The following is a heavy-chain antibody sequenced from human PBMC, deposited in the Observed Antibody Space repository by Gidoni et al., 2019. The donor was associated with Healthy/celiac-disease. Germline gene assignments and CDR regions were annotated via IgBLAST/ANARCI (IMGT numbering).Heavy chain of an antibody. CDR2: IIPIFGTA. V-gene: IGHV1-69*01. CDR1: GGTFSSYA. CDR3: ARDRSGWFVFDY. D-gene: IGHD6-19*01. Sequence: QVQLEQSGAEAKKPGSSAKVSCQASGGTFSSYAISWVRQAPGQGLEWMGGIIPIFGTANYAQKFQGRVTITADESTSTAYMELGSLGSEDTAVYYCARDRSGWFVFDYWGQGTLVTVSS. J-gene: IGHJ4*02.